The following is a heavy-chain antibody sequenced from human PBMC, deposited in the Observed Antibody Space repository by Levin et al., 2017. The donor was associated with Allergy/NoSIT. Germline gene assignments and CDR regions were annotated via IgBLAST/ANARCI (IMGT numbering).Heavy chain of an antibody. CDR3: ARSIGQLLAPLDAFDI. Sequence: WASVKVSCKGSGYSFTSYWISWVRQMPGKGLEWMGRIDPSDSYTNYSPSSQGHVTISADKSISTAYLQWSSLKAADTAMYYCARSIGQLLAPLDAFDIWGQGTMVTVSS. CDR1: GYSFTSYW. CDR2: IDPSDSYT. D-gene: IGHD2-2*01. J-gene: IGHJ3*02. V-gene: IGHV5-10-1*01.